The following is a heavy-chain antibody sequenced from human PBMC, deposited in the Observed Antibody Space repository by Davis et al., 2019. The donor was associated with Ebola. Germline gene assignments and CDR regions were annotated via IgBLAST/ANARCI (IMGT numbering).Heavy chain of an antibody. Sequence: ASVKVSCKASGYTFSDYGISWVRQAPGQGLEWMGWIRTSNGETKIAQNLQGRVTMTTDRSTSTVYMDLRSLTPDDTAVYYCARDWDCTGGSCRNCFDPWGQGTQVIVSA. CDR3: ARDWDCTGGSCRNCFDP. D-gene: IGHD2-15*01. CDR1: GYTFSDYG. CDR2: IRTSNGET. V-gene: IGHV1-18*01. J-gene: IGHJ5*02.